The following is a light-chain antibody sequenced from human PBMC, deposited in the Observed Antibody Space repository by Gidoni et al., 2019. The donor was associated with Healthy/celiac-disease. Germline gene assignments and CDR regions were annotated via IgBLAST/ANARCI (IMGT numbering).Light chain of an antibody. CDR1: SPNIGAGYD. V-gene: IGLV1-40*01. Sequence: QSVLTQPPSVSGAPGHRVTIPCTGSSPNIGAGYDVHWYQQLPGTAPKLLIYGNSNQPSEVPDRFSGSKSGTSASLAITGLQAEDEADYYCQSYDSSLSGLLVFGGGTKLTVL. CDR3: QSYDSSLSGLLV. CDR2: GNS. J-gene: IGLJ3*02.